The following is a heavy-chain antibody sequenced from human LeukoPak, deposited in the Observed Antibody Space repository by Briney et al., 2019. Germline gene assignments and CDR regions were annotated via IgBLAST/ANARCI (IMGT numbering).Heavy chain of an antibody. J-gene: IGHJ6*02. V-gene: IGHV3-30-3*01. Sequence: GGSLRLSCAASGFTFSSYAMHWVRQAPGKGLEWVAVISYDGSNKYYADSVKGRFTISRDNSKNTLYLQMNSLRAEDTAVYYCASRQGYSYGFRYYYYYGMDVWGQGTTVTVSS. CDR3: ASRQGYSYGFRYYYYYGMDV. CDR1: GFTFSSYA. CDR2: ISYDGSNK. D-gene: IGHD5-18*01.